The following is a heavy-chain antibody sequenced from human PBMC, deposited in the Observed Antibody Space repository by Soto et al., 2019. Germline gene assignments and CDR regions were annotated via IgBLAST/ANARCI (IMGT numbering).Heavy chain of an antibody. CDR3: AKDEGYCSSTSCDSSWFDP. D-gene: IGHD2-2*02. CDR1: GFTFSSYA. V-gene: IGHV3-23*01. Sequence: EVQLLESGGGLVQPGGSLRLSCAASGFTFSSYAMSWVRQAPGKGLEWVSAISGSGGSTYYADSVKGRFTISRDNSKNTLYRQMNSLRAEDTAVYYCAKDEGYCSSTSCDSSWFDPWGQGTLVTVSS. J-gene: IGHJ5*02. CDR2: ISGSGGST.